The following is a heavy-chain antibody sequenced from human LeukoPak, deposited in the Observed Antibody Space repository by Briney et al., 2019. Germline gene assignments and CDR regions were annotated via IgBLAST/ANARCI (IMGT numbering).Heavy chain of an antibody. Sequence: GASVKVSCKASGYTFTSYDINWVRQATGQGLEWMGWMNPNSGNTGYAQKFQGRVTMTRNTSISTAYMELSSLRSEDTAVYYCARSPKQPRPYCSSTSCYTNWFDPWGQGTLVTVSS. J-gene: IGHJ5*02. D-gene: IGHD2-2*02. CDR3: ARSPKQPRPYCSSTSCYTNWFDP. CDR1: GYTFTSYD. CDR2: MNPNSGNT. V-gene: IGHV1-8*01.